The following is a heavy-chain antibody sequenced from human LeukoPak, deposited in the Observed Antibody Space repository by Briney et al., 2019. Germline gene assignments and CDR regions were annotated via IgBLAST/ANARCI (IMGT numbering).Heavy chain of an antibody. Sequence: SETLSLTCTVAGGSISSYYWSWIRQPAGKGLEWIGRIYTSGSTNCNPSLKSRVTMSVDTSKNQFSLKLSSVTAADTAVYYCAIMEHGSGSSAFDYWGQGTLVTVSS. V-gene: IGHV4-4*07. J-gene: IGHJ4*02. CDR1: GGSISSYY. CDR2: IYTSGST. CDR3: AIMEHGSGSSAFDY. D-gene: IGHD3-10*01.